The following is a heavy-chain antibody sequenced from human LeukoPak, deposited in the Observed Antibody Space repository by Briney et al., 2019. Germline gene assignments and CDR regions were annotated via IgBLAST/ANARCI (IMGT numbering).Heavy chain of an antibody. CDR3: ASLMTAVTIPDY. V-gene: IGHV3-21*01. CDR2: ITSSGSFI. J-gene: IGHJ4*01. Sequence: TGRSLILSCTASGFTSSSFSMNWVSKAPGKGLNWVSSITSSGSFIYYADSVKGRFTISRDNAKNSLYLQMNSLRAEDTAIYYCASLMTAVTIPDYWGQGTLVTVSS. D-gene: IGHD4-17*01. CDR1: GFTSSSFS.